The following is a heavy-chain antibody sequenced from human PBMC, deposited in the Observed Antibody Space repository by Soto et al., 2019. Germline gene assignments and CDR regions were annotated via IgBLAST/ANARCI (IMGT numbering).Heavy chain of an antibody. Sequence: QVQLVQSGAEVKKPGSSVKVSCKASGGTFSSYTISWVRQAPGQGLQWMGGIIPIFGITNYAQRFQGRVTITADKSTSTAYMELSSLRSEDTAVYYCARAPRGKDSGYAFRLRYRMDVWGQGTTVTVSS. V-gene: IGHV1-69*17. CDR2: IIPIFGIT. CDR1: GGTFSSYT. J-gene: IGHJ6*02. D-gene: IGHD5-12*01. CDR3: ARAPRGKDSGYAFRLRYRMDV.